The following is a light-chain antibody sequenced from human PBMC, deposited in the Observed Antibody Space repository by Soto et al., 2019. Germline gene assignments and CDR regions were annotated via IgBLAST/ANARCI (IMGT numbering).Light chain of an antibody. CDR2: DAS. J-gene: IGKJ1*01. CDR1: QSVKTF. V-gene: IGKV3-11*01. Sequence: EIVLTQSPGTLSLSPGERATLSCRASQSVKTFLVWYQQRPGQAPRLLIYDASHRAAGIPARFSGSGFGTDFTLTISSLEPEDAAVYYCQQRSNWPPITFGQGTKVEIK. CDR3: QQRSNWPPIT.